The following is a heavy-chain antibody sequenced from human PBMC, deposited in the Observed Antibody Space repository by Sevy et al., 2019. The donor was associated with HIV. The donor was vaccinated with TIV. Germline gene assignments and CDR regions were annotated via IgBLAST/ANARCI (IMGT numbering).Heavy chain of an antibody. V-gene: IGHV4-39*01. CDR1: GDSISSSSYY. D-gene: IGHD3-3*01. J-gene: IGHJ4*02. Sequence: SETLSLTCIVSGDSISSSSYYWGWIRQPPGEGLEWIASISYSGNTYYNPSLKSRTTMSIDTSKNQFFLTLNSVTAPDAAVYYCARSNPYYDFWSGYMTSGYFDFWGPGTLVTVSS. CDR3: ARSNPYYDFWSGYMTSGYFDF. CDR2: ISYSGNT.